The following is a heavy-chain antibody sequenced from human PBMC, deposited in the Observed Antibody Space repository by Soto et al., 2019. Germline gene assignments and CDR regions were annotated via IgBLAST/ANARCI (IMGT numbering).Heavy chain of an antibody. CDR1: GDSVSSNSAG. CDR2: TYYRSKWYY. J-gene: IGHJ4*01. CDR3: ARGEQYSGRIFDY. V-gene: IGHV6-1*01. Sequence: SQTLSLTCVITGDSVSSNSAGWSWVRQSPSRGLEWLGRTYYRSKWYYEYAVSVRGRITINPDTSKNQYSLQLNSVTPEDTAVYFCARGEQYSGRIFDYWGQGTLVTSPQ. D-gene: IGHD1-26*01.